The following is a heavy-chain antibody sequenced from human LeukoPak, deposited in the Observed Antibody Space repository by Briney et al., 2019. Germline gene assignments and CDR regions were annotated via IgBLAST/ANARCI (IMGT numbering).Heavy chain of an antibody. D-gene: IGHD3-16*02. J-gene: IGHJ4*02. CDR1: GFTFSSYG. CDR2: IRYDGSNK. CDR3: ASLGLSLTPLDY. Sequence: GGSLRLSCAASGFTFSSYGMHWVRQAPGKGLEWVAFIRYDGSNKYYADSVKGRFTISRDNSKNTLYLQMNSLRAEDTAVYCCASLGLSLTPLDYWGQGTLVTVSS. V-gene: IGHV3-30*02.